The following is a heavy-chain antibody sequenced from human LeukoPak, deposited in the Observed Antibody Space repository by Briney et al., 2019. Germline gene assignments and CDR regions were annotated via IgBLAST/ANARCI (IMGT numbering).Heavy chain of an antibody. CDR2: ISYSGTT. Sequence: SETLSLTWTLSGGSVRSDSNYCSWIRQPPGKGLEWIGYISYSGTTDYNPSLKSRVSMSLGTSKNEISLKLDSVTAADTAVYYSVRGYWNIWRFDYWGQGTLVTVSS. D-gene: IGHD1/OR15-1a*01. V-gene: IGHV4-61*01. CDR3: VRGYWNIWRFDY. J-gene: IGHJ4*02. CDR1: GGSVRSDSNY.